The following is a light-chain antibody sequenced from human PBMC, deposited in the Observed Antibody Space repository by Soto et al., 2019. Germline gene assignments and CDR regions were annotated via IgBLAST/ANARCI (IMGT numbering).Light chain of an antibody. CDR3: CSYAGSYPYV. V-gene: IGLV2-11*01. CDR2: DVS. CDR1: SSVVGGYNY. Sequence: QSVLTQPRSVSGSPGQSVTISCTGISSVVGGYNYVSWYQQHPGKAPKLMIYDVSKRPSGVPDRFSGSKSGNTASLTISGLQAEDEADYYCCSYAGSYPYVFGTGTKVTVL. J-gene: IGLJ1*01.